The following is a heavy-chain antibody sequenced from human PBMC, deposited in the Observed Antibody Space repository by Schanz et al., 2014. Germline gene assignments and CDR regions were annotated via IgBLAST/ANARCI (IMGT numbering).Heavy chain of an antibody. CDR2: IKSKFDGATA. Sequence: EVQLVESGGGLVKPGGFLRLSCAASGFTFSDSCMSWVRQAPGKGLEWVGRIKSKFDGATADYVAPVKGRFSISRDDSTNTLYLQMSSLKMEDTAVYCCTTCQFWSGGGFDLWGQGALVIVSS. D-gene: IGHD3-10*01. J-gene: IGHJ5*02. V-gene: IGHV3-15*01. CDR3: TTCQFWSGGGFDL. CDR1: GFTFSDSC.